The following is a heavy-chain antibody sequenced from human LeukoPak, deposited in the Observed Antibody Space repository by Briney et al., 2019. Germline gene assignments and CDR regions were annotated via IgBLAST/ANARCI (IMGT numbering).Heavy chain of an antibody. CDR1: GGSISSYY. CDR2: IYYSGGT. D-gene: IGHD3-22*01. J-gene: IGHJ4*02. Sequence: PSETLSLTCTVSGGSISSYYWSWIRQPPGKGLECIGYIYYSGGTNYNPSLKSRVTISVDRSKNQFSLKLSSMTAADTAVYYCARLSDSDSSGYYWGFEYWGQGTLVTVSS. CDR3: ARLSDSDSSGYYWGFEY. V-gene: IGHV4-59*08.